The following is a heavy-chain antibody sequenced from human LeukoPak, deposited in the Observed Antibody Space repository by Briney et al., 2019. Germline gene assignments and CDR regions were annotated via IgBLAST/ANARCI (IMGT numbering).Heavy chain of an antibody. Sequence: PGGSLRLSCAASGFTFDDYGMSWVRQAPGKGLEWVSGINWNGGSTGYADSVKGRFTISRDNAKNSLYLQMNGLRAEDTALYYCASIAAAGVYFDYWGQGTLVTVSS. J-gene: IGHJ4*02. D-gene: IGHD6-13*01. CDR3: ASIAAAGVYFDY. CDR1: GFTFDDYG. CDR2: INWNGGST. V-gene: IGHV3-20*04.